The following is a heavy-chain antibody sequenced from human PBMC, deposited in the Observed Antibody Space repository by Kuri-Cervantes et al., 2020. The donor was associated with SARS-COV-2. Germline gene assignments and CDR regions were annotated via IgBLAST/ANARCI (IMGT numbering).Heavy chain of an antibody. CDR2: INPNSGGI. Sequence: ASVKVSCKASGYTFTGYYMHWVRQAPGQGLEWMGWINPNSGGINYAQKFQGRVTMTRDTSTSTVYMELSSLRSEDTAVYYCAREERGYCSSTSCYSLDIGYYYYYMDVWGKGTTVTVSS. CDR3: AREERGYCSSTSCYSLDIGYYYYYMDV. J-gene: IGHJ6*03. D-gene: IGHD2-2*01. V-gene: IGHV1-2*02. CDR1: GYTFTGYY.